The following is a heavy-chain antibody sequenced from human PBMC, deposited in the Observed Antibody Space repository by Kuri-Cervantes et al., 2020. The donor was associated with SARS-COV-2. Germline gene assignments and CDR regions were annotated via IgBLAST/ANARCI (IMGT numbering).Heavy chain of an antibody. Sequence: GGSLRLSCAASGFTFSSYAMSWVRQAPGKGLEWVSAISGSGGSTYYADSVKGRFTTSRDNSKNTLYLQMNSLRAEDTAVYYCARGSSRMLYPFDYWGQGTLVTVSS. J-gene: IGHJ4*02. D-gene: IGHD2-8*01. CDR1: GFTFSSYA. CDR2: ISGSGGST. V-gene: IGHV3-23*01. CDR3: ARGSSRMLYPFDY.